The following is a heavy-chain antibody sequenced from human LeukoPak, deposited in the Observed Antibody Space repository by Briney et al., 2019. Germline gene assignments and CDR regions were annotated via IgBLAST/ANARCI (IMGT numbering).Heavy chain of an antibody. V-gene: IGHV3-48*04. Sequence: PGRSLRLSCAASGFTFSSYGMNWVRQAPGKGLEWVSYISSSGSTIYYADSVKGRFTISRDNAKNSLYLQMNSLRAEDTAVYYCARSSGMTTVVTADAFDIWGQGTMVTVSS. CDR2: ISSSGSTI. J-gene: IGHJ3*02. CDR1: GFTFSSYG. D-gene: IGHD4-23*01. CDR3: ARSSGMTTVVTADAFDI.